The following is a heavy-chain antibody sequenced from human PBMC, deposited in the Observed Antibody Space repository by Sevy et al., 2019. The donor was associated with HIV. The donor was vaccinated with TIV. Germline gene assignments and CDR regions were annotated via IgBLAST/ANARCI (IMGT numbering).Heavy chain of an antibody. D-gene: IGHD3-16*01. CDR1: GFTLSDYY. V-gene: IGHV3-11*01. Sequence: GGSLRLSCTASGFTLSDYYMSWIRQAPGKGLQWISYISGSDDSGGDDTIYYADSVKGRFTISRDTAKNSLHLQMSSLAADDTVVYYCAGAHVKDGKGGDYYYHAMDVWGRGTTVTVSS. CDR2: ISGSDDSGGDDTI. CDR3: AGAHVKDGKGGDYYYHAMDV. J-gene: IGHJ6*02.